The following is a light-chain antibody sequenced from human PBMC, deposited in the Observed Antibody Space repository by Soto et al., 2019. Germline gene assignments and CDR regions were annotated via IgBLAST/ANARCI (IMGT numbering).Light chain of an antibody. CDR2: GAS. J-gene: IGKJ3*01. CDR3: QQYGSSHLFT. Sequence: EIVLTQSPGTLSLSPGERATLSCRASQSVSSSYLAWYQQKPGQAPRLLIYGASSRATGIPDRFSGSGSGTDFTLTISRLEPEDFAVYYCQQYGSSHLFTFGPRTNVDIK. CDR1: QSVSSSY. V-gene: IGKV3-20*01.